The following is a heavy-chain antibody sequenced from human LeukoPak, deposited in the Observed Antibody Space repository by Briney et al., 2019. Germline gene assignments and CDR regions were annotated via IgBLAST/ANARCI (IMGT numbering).Heavy chain of an antibody. V-gene: IGHV1-3*01. CDR2: INAGNGNT. D-gene: IGHD2-2*01. CDR3: ARVGCSSTSCHLPPYYYGMDV. J-gene: IGHJ6*02. Sequence: ASVKVSCKASGYTFTSYAMHWVRQAPGQRLEWMGWINAGNGNTKYSQKFQGRVTITRDTSASTAYMELSSLRSEDTAEYYCARVGCSSTSCHLPPYYYGMDVWGQGTTVTVSS. CDR1: GYTFTSYA.